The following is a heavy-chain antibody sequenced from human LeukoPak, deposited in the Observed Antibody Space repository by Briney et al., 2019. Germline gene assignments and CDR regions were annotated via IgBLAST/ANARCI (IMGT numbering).Heavy chain of an antibody. CDR1: GFTFSSYS. J-gene: IGHJ6*03. CDR3: ARVAGSAAGDYYYYYMDV. V-gene: IGHV3-21*01. CDR2: ISSSSSYI. Sequence: GGSLRLSCAASGFTFSSYSMNWVRQAPGKGLEWVSSISSSSSYIYYADSVKGRFTISRDNAKNSLYLQMNSLRAEDTAVYYCARVAGSAAGDYYYYYMDVWGKGTTVTVSS. D-gene: IGHD6-13*01.